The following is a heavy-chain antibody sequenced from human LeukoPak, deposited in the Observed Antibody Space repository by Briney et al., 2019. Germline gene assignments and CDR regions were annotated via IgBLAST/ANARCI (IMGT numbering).Heavy chain of an antibody. D-gene: IGHD2-21*01. CDR3: ANHFACGATTCPSFDH. J-gene: IGHJ4*02. Sequence: GGSLRLSCAASGFTFSRYSMNWVRQAPGKGLEWVSSISDTGYYIYYADSVKGRFTISGDNAKNSLSLQMNNLRADDTGIYYCANHFACGATTCPSFDHWGQGTLVTVSS. V-gene: IGHV3-21*01. CDR2: ISDTGYYI. CDR1: GFTFSRYS.